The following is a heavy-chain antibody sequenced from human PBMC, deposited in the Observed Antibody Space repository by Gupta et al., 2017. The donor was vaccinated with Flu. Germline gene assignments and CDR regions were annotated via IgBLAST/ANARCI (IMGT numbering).Heavy chain of an antibody. V-gene: IGHV3-33*01. CDR1: GFPLNCYG. J-gene: IGHJ6*03. Sequence: QGQLVASGGAVVQPGGSLTLSCAASGFPLNCYGFHWVRQVPGKGLEWVAVIWYDGSKKNYADSVKGLFTISRDNSKNPVYLQMNSLRAEDTAVYYCARDLSLSSMDVRGKGTTVTVSS. CDR3: ARDLSLSSMDV. CDR2: IWYDGSKK.